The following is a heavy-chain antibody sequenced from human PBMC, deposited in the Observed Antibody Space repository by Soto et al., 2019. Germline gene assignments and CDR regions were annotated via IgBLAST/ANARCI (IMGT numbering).Heavy chain of an antibody. CDR3: VKAGYNVYDSASDI. V-gene: IGHV3-64D*06. D-gene: IGHD5-12*01. CDR2: ISNDGETT. CDR1: GFIFSSYA. Sequence: PGWSLRLSCSASGFIFSSYAMHWVRQAPGKGLEYLSVISNDGETTYYADSVKGRFTISRDNSKNTLYLQMSGLRVEDTAVYYCVKAGYNVYDSASDIWGQGTMVTVSS. J-gene: IGHJ3*02.